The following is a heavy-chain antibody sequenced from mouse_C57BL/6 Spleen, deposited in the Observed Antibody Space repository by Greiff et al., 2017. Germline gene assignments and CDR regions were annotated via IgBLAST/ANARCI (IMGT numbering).Heavy chain of an antibody. CDR2: FHPYNDDT. CDR1: GYTFTTYP. D-gene: IGHD3-2*02. CDR3: ATLDSSGYGWFAY. V-gene: IGHV1-47*01. Sequence: VQLKESGAELVKPGASVKMSCKASGYTFTTYPIEWMKQNHGKSLEWIGNFHPYNDDTKYNEKFKGKATLTVEKSSSTVYLELSRLTSDDSAVYYCATLDSSGYGWFAYWGQGTLVTVSA. J-gene: IGHJ3*01.